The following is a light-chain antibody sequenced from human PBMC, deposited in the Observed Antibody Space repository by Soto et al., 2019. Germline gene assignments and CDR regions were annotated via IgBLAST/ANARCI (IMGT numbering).Light chain of an antibody. V-gene: IGKV1-5*03. Sequence: DVQVTQSPSTLSASVGDRXXITCXASQSVNSWLAWYQQKPGKAPKXXIHKASTLQSGVPSRFSGSGSGTEFTLTISSLQPDDFATYFCQQYNTASMSFGQGTRLEIK. J-gene: IGKJ5*01. CDR3: QQYNTASMS. CDR1: QSVNSW. CDR2: KAS.